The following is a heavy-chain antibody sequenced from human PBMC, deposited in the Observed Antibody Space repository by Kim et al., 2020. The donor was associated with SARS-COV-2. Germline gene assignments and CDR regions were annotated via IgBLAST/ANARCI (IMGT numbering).Heavy chain of an antibody. CDR2: IWYDGSKT. V-gene: IGHV3-33*01. D-gene: IGHD2-15*01. CDR3: ASPLYCSGGSCYL. Sequence: GGSLRLSCAASGFTFSNYGMYWVRQAPGRGLEWVAVIWYDGSKTFYADSVKGRFTISRDNSKNTLYLQMNSLRAEDTAVNYCASPLYCSGGSCYLWGQGTLGTGSS. J-gene: IGHJ4*02. CDR1: GFTFSNYG.